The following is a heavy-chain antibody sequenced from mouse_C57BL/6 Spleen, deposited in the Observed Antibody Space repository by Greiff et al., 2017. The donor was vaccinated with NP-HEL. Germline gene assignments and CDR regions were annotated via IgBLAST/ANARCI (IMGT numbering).Heavy chain of an antibody. CDR1: EYTFTDYY. J-gene: IGHJ4*01. Sequence: EVQLQQSGPELVKPGASVKISCKASEYTFTDYYMNWVKQSHGKSLEWIGDINPNNGGTSYIQKFKGKATLTVDKSSSTAYMELRSLTSEDSAVYYCAREGAAQATGAMDYWGQGTSVTVSS. CDR3: AREGAAQATGAMDY. V-gene: IGHV1-26*01. CDR2: INPNNGGT. D-gene: IGHD3-2*02.